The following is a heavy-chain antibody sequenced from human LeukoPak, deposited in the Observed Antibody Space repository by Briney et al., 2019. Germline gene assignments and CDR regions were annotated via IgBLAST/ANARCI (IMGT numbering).Heavy chain of an antibody. Sequence: PGGSLRLSCAASGFTFSTYWMSWVRQAPGKGLEWVANITQDGSDKYYVDSVKGRFTISRDNAKNSLYLQMHSLRAEDTAVYYCARDPTPFTYYYYSSGYYADSWGQGTLVTVSS. V-gene: IGHV3-7*01. J-gene: IGHJ5*01. CDR2: ITQDGSDK. CDR1: GFTFSTYW. CDR3: ARDPTPFTYYYYSSGYYADS. D-gene: IGHD3-22*01.